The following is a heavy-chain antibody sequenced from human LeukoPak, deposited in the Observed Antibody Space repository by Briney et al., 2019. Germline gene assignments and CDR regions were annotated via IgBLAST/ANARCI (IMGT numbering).Heavy chain of an antibody. CDR1: GYTFTDHS. J-gene: IGHJ4*02. Sequence: GASVKVSCKTSGYTFTDHSMHWVRQAPGQGLEWMGWINPKNGGTNHAQKLRGRVTMTSETSINTVYMELRGLTSDDTAVYFCARDHEAYDRSGYYPLAYWGQGTLVTVSS. CDR2: INPKNGGT. D-gene: IGHD3-22*01. V-gene: IGHV1-2*02. CDR3: ARDHEAYDRSGYYPLAY.